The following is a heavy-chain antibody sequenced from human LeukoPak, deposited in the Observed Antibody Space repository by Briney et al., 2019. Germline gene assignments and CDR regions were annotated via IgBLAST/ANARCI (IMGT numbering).Heavy chain of an antibody. CDR3: ARGGIFYYGPGSYDAFDI. CDR1: GYTFTSYA. D-gene: IGHD3-10*01. Sequence: ASVKVSCKASGYTFTSYAIHWARQAPGQSFEWMGWINGGNGNTKYSQKFQGRVTITRDTSASTASMELSSLTSEDTAVYYCARGGIFYYGPGSYDAFDIWGQGTMVTVSS. V-gene: IGHV1-3*01. CDR2: INGGNGNT. J-gene: IGHJ3*02.